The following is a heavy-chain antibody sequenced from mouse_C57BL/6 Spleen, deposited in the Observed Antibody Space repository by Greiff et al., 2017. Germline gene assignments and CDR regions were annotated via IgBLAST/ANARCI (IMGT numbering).Heavy chain of an antibody. Sequence: VQLKQSGPELVKPGASVKISCKASGYTFTDYYMNWVKQSHGKSLEWIGDINPNNGGTSYNQKFKGKATLAVDKSSSTAYMELRSLTSEDSAVYYCARDSSGLYAMDYWGQGTSVTVSS. V-gene: IGHV1-26*01. CDR2: INPNNGGT. J-gene: IGHJ4*01. D-gene: IGHD3-2*02. CDR3: ARDSSGLYAMDY. CDR1: GYTFTDYY.